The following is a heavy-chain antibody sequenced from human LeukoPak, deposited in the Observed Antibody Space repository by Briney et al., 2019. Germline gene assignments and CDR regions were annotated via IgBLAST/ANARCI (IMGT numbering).Heavy chain of an antibody. V-gene: IGHV3-30*04. CDR3: ARKDYSGSSGFVFGY. D-gene: IGHD3-22*01. CDR2: ISFDGSSK. Sequence: GGSLRLSCAASGFTFSRYTMHWVRQAPGKGLEWVAVISFDGSSKYYADSVKGRFTISRDDSRNTMYLKMDSLRAEDTAVYYCARKDYSGSSGFVFGYWGQGTLVTVSS. CDR1: GFTFSRYT. J-gene: IGHJ4*02.